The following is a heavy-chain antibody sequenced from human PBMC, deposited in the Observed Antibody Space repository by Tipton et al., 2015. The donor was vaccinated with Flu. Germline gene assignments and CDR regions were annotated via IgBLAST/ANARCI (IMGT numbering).Heavy chain of an antibody. V-gene: IGHV4-39*07. Sequence: TLSLTCTVSGGSISTSGYYWAWIRQPPGKGLEWIGTIYYTGSTYYNPSLKSRVTISVDTSNNQFSLKLSSVTAADTAVYYCARDQGVAVRPDNWGQGTLVTVSP. D-gene: IGHD6-6*01. CDR1: GGSISTSGYY. J-gene: IGHJ4*02. CDR2: IYYTGST. CDR3: ARDQGVAVRPDN.